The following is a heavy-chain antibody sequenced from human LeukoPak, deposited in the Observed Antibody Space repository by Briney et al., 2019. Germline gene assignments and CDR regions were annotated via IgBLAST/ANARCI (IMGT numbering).Heavy chain of an antibody. Sequence: GRSLRLSCAASGFTFSSYGMHWVRQAPGKGLEWVAVISYDGSNKYYADSVKGRFTISRDNSKNTLYLQMNSLRAEDTAVYYCAKDSERYFVWPYYFDYWGQGTLVTVSS. CDR2: ISYDGSNK. D-gene: IGHD3-9*01. J-gene: IGHJ4*02. CDR3: AKDSERYFVWPYYFDY. CDR1: GFTFSSYG. V-gene: IGHV3-30*18.